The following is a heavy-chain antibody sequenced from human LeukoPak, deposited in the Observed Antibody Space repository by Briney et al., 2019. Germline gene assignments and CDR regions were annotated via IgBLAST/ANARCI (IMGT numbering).Heavy chain of an antibody. CDR3: ARADYYDSSGYFDYRYYFDY. Sequence: GGSLRLSCAASGFTFSSYSMNWVRQAPGKGLEWVSYISSSSSYTNYADSVKGRFTISRDNAKNSLYLQMNSLRAEDTAVYYCARADYYDSSGYFDYRYYFDYWGQGTLVTVSS. D-gene: IGHD3-22*01. J-gene: IGHJ4*02. CDR1: GFTFSSYS. CDR2: ISSSSSYT. V-gene: IGHV3-21*05.